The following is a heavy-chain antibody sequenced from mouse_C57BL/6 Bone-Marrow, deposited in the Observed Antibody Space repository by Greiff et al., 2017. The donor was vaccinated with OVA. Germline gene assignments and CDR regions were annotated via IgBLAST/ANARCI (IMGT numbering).Heavy chain of an antibody. V-gene: IGHV14-4*01. D-gene: IGHD1-1*01. CDR3: TGIYYYGSSLL. Sequence: VQLQQSGAELVRPGASVKLSCTASGFNIKDDYMHWVKQRPEQGLEWIGWIDPENGDTEYASKFQGKATITADTSSNTAYLQLSSLTSEDTAVYDGTGIYYYGSSLLWGQGTLVTVSA. CDR2: IDPENGDT. CDR1: GFNIKDDY. J-gene: IGHJ3*01.